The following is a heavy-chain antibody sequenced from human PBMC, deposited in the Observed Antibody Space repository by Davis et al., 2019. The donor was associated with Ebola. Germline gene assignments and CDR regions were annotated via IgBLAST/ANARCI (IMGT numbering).Heavy chain of an antibody. V-gene: IGHV4-59*08. CDR1: GGSISSCY. J-gene: IGHJ5*02. D-gene: IGHD2-15*01. CDR3: ARWSSWWRGWWFDP. CDR2: IYYSGST. Sequence: SETLSFTCTVSGGSISSCYWSWIRQPPGKGLEWIGYIYYSGSTNYNPSLKSRVTISVDTSKNQFSLKLSSVTAADTAVYYCARWSSWWRGWWFDPWGQGTLVTVSS.